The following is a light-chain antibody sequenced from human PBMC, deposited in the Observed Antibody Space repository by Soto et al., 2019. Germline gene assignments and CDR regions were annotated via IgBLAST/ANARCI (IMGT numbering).Light chain of an antibody. CDR3: CSYAGSYV. CDR1: SSDVGGYNF. J-gene: IGLJ1*01. CDR2: EGS. Sequence: QSALTQPPSASGSPGQSVTISCTGTSSDVGGYNFVSWYQQHPGKAPKLMIYEGSKRPSGVSNRFSGSKSGNTASLTISGLQAEDEADYYCCSYAGSYVFGTGTKLTVL. V-gene: IGLV2-23*01.